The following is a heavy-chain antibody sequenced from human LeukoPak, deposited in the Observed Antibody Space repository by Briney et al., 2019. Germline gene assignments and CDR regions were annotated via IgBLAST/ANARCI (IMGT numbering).Heavy chain of an antibody. D-gene: IGHD6-19*01. V-gene: IGHV4-61*01. Sequence: SETLSLTCTVSGGSGISGSYYWSWIRQPPGKGLEWIGYIYHSGTTKYNPSLKSRVTISIDTSKSPFSLKVRSVTAADTAVYFCARGTPLYSSDWYVNWFDPWGQGTLVTVSS. CDR3: ARGTPLYSSDWYVNWFDP. J-gene: IGHJ5*02. CDR2: IYHSGTT. CDR1: GGSGISGSYY.